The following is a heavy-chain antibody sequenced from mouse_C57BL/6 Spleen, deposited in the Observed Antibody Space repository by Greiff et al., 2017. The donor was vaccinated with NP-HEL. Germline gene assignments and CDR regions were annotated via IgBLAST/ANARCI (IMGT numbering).Heavy chain of an antibody. D-gene: IGHD4-1*01. J-gene: IGHJ4*01. CDR2: ISSGGSYT. CDR3: ARLGRGGYAMDY. CDR1: GFTFSSYG. V-gene: IGHV5-6*01. Sequence: EVQLVESGGDLVKPGGSLKLSCAASGFTFSSYGMSWVRQTPDKRLEWVATISSGGSYTYYPDSVKGRFTIARDNAKNTLYLQMSSLKSEDTAMYYCARLGRGGYAMDYWGQGTSVTVSS.